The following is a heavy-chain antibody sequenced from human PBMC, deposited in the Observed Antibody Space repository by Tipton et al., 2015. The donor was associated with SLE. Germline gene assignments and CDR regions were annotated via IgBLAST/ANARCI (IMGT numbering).Heavy chain of an antibody. J-gene: IGHJ4*02. CDR2: INDSGSA. Sequence: LRLSCTVSGGSISSYYWSWIRQPPGKGLEWIGEINDSGSATYNPSLKSRVTISLDTSKNQFSLKLRSVTAADTAVYYCARGGYDFWSGPGNYWGQGTLVTVSS. D-gene: IGHD3-3*01. CDR3: ARGGYDFWSGPGNY. CDR1: GGSISSYY. V-gene: IGHV4-34*01.